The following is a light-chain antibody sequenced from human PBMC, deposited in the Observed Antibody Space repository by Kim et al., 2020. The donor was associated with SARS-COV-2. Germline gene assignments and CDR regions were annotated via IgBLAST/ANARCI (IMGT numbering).Light chain of an antibody. CDR3: LQYANVPIT. CDR1: QDITKY. Sequence: DIQMTQSPSSLSASVGDRVTITCQASQDITKYLHWYQQKPGKAPKLLMYDASNLETGVPSRFSGSGSGTDFTFTISSLQPEDIATYYCLQYANVPITFGQGTRLEI. CDR2: DAS. J-gene: IGKJ5*01. V-gene: IGKV1-33*01.